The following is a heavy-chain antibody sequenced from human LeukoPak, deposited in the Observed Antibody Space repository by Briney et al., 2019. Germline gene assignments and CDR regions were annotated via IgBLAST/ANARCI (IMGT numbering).Heavy chain of an antibody. D-gene: IGHD6-13*01. Sequence: GSLRLSCAASGFTFSSYTMNSVRQAPGKGLEWVSSITRSSSDIHYADSVKGRFTISRDNAKNSLYLQMDSLRAEDTAVYYCARDRAAAGDLYGMDVWGQGAAVTVSS. V-gene: IGHV3-21*01. CDR2: ITRSSSDI. CDR1: GFTFSSYT. J-gene: IGHJ6*02. CDR3: ARDRAAAGDLYGMDV.